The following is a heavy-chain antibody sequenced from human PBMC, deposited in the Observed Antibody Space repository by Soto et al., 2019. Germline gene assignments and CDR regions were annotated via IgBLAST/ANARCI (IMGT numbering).Heavy chain of an antibody. Sequence: VQLMESGGGLVYPGASLRLSCETSGFSFRDHSMNWVRQAPGKGLQWVSYISSTGNDIHYADSVKGRFTVSRDNAKNSLFLQMNSLRDDDSAIYYCARLLKGSVVTGWGQGTLVTVSS. J-gene: IGHJ4*02. D-gene: IGHD2-21*02. V-gene: IGHV3-48*02. CDR2: ISSTGNDI. CDR3: ARLLKGSVVTG. CDR1: GFSFRDHS.